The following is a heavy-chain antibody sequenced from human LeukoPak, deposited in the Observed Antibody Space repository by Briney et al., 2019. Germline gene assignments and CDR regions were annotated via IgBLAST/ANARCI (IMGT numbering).Heavy chain of an antibody. CDR3: ARDYKYAFDN. CDR1: GFTFSDYS. J-gene: IGHJ4*02. Sequence: PGGSLRLSCAASGFTFSDYSMNWVRQAQGKGLEWISYIGISSGNTKYADSVKGRFTISGDKAKNSLYLQMNSLRVEDTAVYYCARDYKYAFDNWGQGTLATVSS. D-gene: IGHD5-24*01. V-gene: IGHV3-48*01. CDR2: IGISSGNT.